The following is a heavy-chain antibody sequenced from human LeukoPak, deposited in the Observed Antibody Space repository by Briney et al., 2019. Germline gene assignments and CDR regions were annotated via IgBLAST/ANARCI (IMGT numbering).Heavy chain of an antibody. CDR3: ASTPGSSTSWYHFDN. J-gene: IGHJ4*02. Sequence: SETLSLTCNVSGGSLSSSNHHWAWICQSPGMGLEWVGTFFSTGRTSQNPDPSLKVRVPLYVDTSRYQFSLQLRSFTAAVPSIFYCASTPGSSTSWYHFDNWGQGSLVTVSS. D-gene: IGHD6-13*01. V-gene: IGHV4-39*01. CDR1: GGSLSSSNHH. CDR2: FFSTGRT.